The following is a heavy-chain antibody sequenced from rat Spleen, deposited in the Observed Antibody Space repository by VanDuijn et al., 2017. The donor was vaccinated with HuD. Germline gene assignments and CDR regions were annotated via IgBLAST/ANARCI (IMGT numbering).Heavy chain of an antibody. V-gene: IGHV5-27*01. Sequence: EVQLVESGGGLVQPGGSLRLSCAASGFTFSDYNMAWVRQAPTKGLEWVASISPSGGSTYYRDSVKGRFTVSRDNAKSTLYLQMDSLRSEDTATYYCTTKVDWGQGVMVTVSS. CDR1: GFTFSDYN. J-gene: IGHJ2*01. CDR3: TTKVD. CDR2: ISPSGGST.